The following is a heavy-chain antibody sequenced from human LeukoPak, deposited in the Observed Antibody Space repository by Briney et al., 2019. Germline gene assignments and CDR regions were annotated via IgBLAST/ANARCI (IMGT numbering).Heavy chain of an antibody. J-gene: IGHJ5*02. D-gene: IGHD2-15*01. V-gene: IGHV4-30-4*01. Sequence: SQTLSLTCTVSGGSIGSGDYYWSWIRQPPGKGLEWIGYIYYSGSTYYNPSLKSRVTISVDTSKNQFSLKLSSVTAADTAVYYCAREVGYCSGGSCSTWFDPWGQGTLVTVSS. CDR1: GGSIGSGDYY. CDR2: IYYSGST. CDR3: AREVGYCSGGSCSTWFDP.